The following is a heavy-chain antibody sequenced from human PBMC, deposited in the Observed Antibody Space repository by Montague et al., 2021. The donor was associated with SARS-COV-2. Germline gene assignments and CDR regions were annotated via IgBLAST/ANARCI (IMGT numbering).Heavy chain of an antibody. D-gene: IGHD5-12*01. CDR2: IYTSGTT. CDR3: ARAHSGSWAHLDN. V-gene: IGHV4-61*02. Sequence: TLSLTCTVSGGSISSGSYYWSWIRQPAGKGLEWIGRIYTSGTTDYXXXLKSQVTISVDTSKSQFSLKLTSVTAADTAVYYCARAHSGSWAHLDNWGQGSLVTVSS. CDR1: GGSISSGSYY. J-gene: IGHJ4*02.